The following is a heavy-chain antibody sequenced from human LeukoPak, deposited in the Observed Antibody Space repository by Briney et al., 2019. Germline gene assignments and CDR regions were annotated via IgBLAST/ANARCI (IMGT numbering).Heavy chain of an antibody. J-gene: IGHJ4*02. CDR2: IYYSGST. V-gene: IGHV4-59*06. Sequence: SETLSLTCSVSGGSISSYYWSWIRQPPGKGLEWIGYIYYSGSTYYNPSLKSRVTISVDTSKNQFSLKLSSVTAADTAVYYCASRVKDGVDYWGQGTLVTVSS. D-gene: IGHD5-24*01. CDR3: ASRVKDGVDY. CDR1: GGSISSYY.